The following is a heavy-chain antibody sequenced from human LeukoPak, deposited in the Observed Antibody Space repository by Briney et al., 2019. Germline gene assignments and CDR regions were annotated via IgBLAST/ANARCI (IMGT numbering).Heavy chain of an antibody. V-gene: IGHV3-15*01. Sequence: GGSLRLSCAASGFTFSNAWMSWVRQAPGKGLEWVGRIKSKTDGGTTDYAAPVKGRFTISRDDSKKTLYLQMNSLKTADTAAYYCTTESGYGTVHFDYWGQGTLVTVSS. D-gene: IGHD5-12*01. CDR3: TTESGYGTVHFDY. J-gene: IGHJ4*02. CDR2: IKSKTDGGTT. CDR1: GFTFSNAW.